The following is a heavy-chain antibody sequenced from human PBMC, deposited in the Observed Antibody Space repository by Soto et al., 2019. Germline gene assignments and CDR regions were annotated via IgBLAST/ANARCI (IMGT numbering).Heavy chain of an antibody. CDR3: AKAWGIDY. D-gene: IGHD7-27*01. J-gene: IGHJ4*02. CDR1: GFTFSSYS. V-gene: IGHV3-21*04. CDR2: ISSSSSYI. Sequence: PGGSLRLSCAASGFTFSSYSMNWVRQAPGKGLEWVPSISSSSSYIYYADSVKGRFTISRDNSKNTLYLQMNSLRVEDTAIYYCAKAWGIDYWGQGTLVTVSS.